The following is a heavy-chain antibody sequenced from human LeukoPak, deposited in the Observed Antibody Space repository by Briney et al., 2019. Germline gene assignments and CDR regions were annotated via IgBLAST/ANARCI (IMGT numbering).Heavy chain of an antibody. CDR3: ARGGPAAGRFDY. V-gene: IGHV3-23*01. D-gene: IGHD6-13*01. CDR2: ISGSGGST. J-gene: IGHJ4*02. Sequence: GGTLRLSCAASGFTFSSYGMSWVRQAPGKGLEWVSAISGSGGSTYYADSVKGRFTISRDNSKNTLYLQMNSLRAEDTAVYYCARGGPAAGRFDYWGQGTLVTVSS. CDR1: GFTFSSYG.